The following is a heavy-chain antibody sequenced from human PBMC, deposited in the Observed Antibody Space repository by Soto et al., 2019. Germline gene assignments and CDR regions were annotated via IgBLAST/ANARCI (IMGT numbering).Heavy chain of an antibody. CDR3: AKGRGGFDP. Sequence: EVQLLESGGGLVQPGGSLRLSCAASGFPFSSSAMTWVRQAPGKGLEWVSVIRVSGDSTYYADSLKGRFTISRDNSKNTLYLQMNSLRAEDSAVYYCAKGRGGFDPWGQGTLVTVSS. D-gene: IGHD3-10*01. V-gene: IGHV3-23*01. J-gene: IGHJ5*02. CDR1: GFPFSSSA. CDR2: IRVSGDST.